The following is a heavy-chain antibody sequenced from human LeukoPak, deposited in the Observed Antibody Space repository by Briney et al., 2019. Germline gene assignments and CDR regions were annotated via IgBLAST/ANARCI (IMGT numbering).Heavy chain of an antibody. CDR3: ARDRYGSDAFDI. Sequence: SETLSLTCTVSGGSISSYYWSWIRQPAGKGLEWIGRIYTSVSTNYNPSLESRVTMSVDTSKNQFSLKLSSVTAADTAVYYCARDRYGSDAFDIWGQGTMVTVSS. D-gene: IGHD3-10*01. J-gene: IGHJ3*02. V-gene: IGHV4-4*07. CDR2: IYTSVST. CDR1: GGSISSYY.